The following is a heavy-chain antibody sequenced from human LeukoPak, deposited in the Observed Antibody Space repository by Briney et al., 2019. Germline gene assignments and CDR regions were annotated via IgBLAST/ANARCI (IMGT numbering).Heavy chain of an antibody. CDR3: ARGVEPLAANTLAY. CDR2: LYSDGNT. J-gene: IGHJ4*02. Sequence: GGSLRLSCAASGFTVITNDMTWVRQAPGKGLEWVSVLYSDGNTKYADSVQGRFTISRDNSKNTLYLEMSSLSPDDTVVYYCARGVEPLAANTLAYWGQGTLVTVSS. CDR1: GFTVITND. V-gene: IGHV3-53*01. D-gene: IGHD1-14*01.